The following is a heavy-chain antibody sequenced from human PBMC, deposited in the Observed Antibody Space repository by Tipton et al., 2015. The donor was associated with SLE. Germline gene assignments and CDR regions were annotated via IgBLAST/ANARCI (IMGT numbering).Heavy chain of an antibody. V-gene: IGHV1-46*01. CDR3: ARAPTNSGYDSHLIDY. D-gene: IGHD5-12*01. CDR2: INPSGGDT. CDR1: GYTFTSYY. Sequence: QSGPEVKKPGASMKVSCKTSGYTFTSYYMHWVRQAPGQGLEWIGMINPSGGDTSSAQKFQDRLTMTRDTSTSTVYMGLSSLRSEDTAVYFCARAPTNSGYDSHLIDYWGQGTLVTVSS. J-gene: IGHJ4*02.